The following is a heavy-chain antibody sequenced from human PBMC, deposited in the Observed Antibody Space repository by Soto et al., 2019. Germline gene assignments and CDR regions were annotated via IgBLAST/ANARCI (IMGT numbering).Heavy chain of an antibody. CDR1: GGSISSYY. Sequence: SQTLSLTCTVSGGSISSYYWSWIRQPPGRGVEWIGYIYYSGSTNINPSLKSRVTISVDRSKNQFSLKLSSVTAADTAVYYCAREWLDAFDIWGQGTMVTVSS. J-gene: IGHJ3*02. V-gene: IGHV4-59*01. D-gene: IGHD5-12*01. CDR2: IYYSGST. CDR3: AREWLDAFDI.